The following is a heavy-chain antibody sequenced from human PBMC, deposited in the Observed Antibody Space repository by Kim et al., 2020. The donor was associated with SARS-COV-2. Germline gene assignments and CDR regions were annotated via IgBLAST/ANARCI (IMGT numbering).Heavy chain of an antibody. Sequence: VKCRFTNSRDNSKNTLYLQMNTLRAVDTAVYYCARAYCSSTSCSFFGMDVWGQGTTVTVSS. J-gene: IGHJ6*02. V-gene: IGHV3-30*07. D-gene: IGHD2-2*01. CDR3: ARAYCSSTSCSFFGMDV.